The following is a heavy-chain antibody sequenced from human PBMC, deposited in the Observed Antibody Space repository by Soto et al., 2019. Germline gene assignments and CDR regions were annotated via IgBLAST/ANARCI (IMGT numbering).Heavy chain of an antibody. Sequence: QLQLQESGPGLVKPSETLSLTCTVSGGSISSSSYYWGWIRQPPGKGLEWIGSIYYSGRTYYNPSLKSRVTISVDTSKNQFSLKLSSVTAADTAVYYCARHAAYCGGDCHLFDYWGQGTLVTVSS. J-gene: IGHJ4*02. CDR3: ARHAAYCGGDCHLFDY. CDR1: GGSISSSSYY. CDR2: IYYSGRT. D-gene: IGHD2-21*02. V-gene: IGHV4-39*01.